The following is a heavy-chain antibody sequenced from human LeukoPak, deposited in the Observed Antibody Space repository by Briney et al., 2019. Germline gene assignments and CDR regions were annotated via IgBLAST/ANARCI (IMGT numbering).Heavy chain of an antibody. J-gene: IGHJ5*02. V-gene: IGHV4-39*01. D-gene: IGHD3-22*01. Sequence: SETLSLTCTVSGDSISSNNYYWGWIRQPPGKGLEWIGTIYYSGHTYYNPSLESRVTISVDTSKNQFSLKLTSVTATDTAVYYCTRQGVYYDSSGYYLSWFDPWGQGTLVTVSS. CDR1: GDSISSNNYY. CDR2: IYYSGHT. CDR3: TRQGVYYDSSGYYLSWFDP.